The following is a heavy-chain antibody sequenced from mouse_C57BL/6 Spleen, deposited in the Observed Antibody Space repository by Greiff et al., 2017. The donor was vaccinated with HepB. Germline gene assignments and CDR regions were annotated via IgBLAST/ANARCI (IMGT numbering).Heavy chain of an antibody. CDR2: IWSDGST. V-gene: IGHV2-6-1*01. D-gene: IGHD3-3*01. CDR1: GFSLTSYG. Sequence: VQVVESGPGLVAPSQSLSITCTVSGFSLTSYGVHWVRQPPGKGLEWLVVIWSDGSTTYNSALKSRLSISKDNSKSQVFLKMNSLQTDDTAMYYCARHGRTYYYAMDYWGQGTSVTVSS. CDR3: ARHGRTYYYAMDY. J-gene: IGHJ4*01.